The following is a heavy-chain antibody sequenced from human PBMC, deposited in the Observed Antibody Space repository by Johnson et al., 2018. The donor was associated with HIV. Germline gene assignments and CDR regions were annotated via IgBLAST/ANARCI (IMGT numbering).Heavy chain of an antibody. CDR3: ARDGRDLVTRGSFDI. V-gene: IGHV3-30*03. Sequence: VQLVESGGGGVQPGRSLRLSCAASGFTFSSYAMHWVRRAPGKGLEWLAVVSHDGSNEYYADSVKGRCTVSRDNTKNTLYLQMNSLRPEDTAVYYCARDGRDLVTRGSFDIWGQGTVVTVSS. J-gene: IGHJ3*02. D-gene: IGHD3-9*01. CDR2: VSHDGSNE. CDR1: GFTFSSYA.